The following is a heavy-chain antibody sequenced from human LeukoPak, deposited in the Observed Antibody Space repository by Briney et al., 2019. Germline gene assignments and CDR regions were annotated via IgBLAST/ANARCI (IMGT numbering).Heavy chain of an antibody. CDR1: GFSFSTQR. CDR2: INIDERIT. J-gene: IGHJ4*02. D-gene: IGHD3-22*01. V-gene: IGHV3-74*01. Sequence: GGSLRLSCAASGFSFSTQRMHWVRQAPGKGLVWVSYINIDERITGYADSVKGRFTISRDNAKNSLYLQMNSLRAEDTAVYYCARDGDYYDSSGYYSHYWGQGTLVTVSS. CDR3: ARDGDYYDSSGYYSHY.